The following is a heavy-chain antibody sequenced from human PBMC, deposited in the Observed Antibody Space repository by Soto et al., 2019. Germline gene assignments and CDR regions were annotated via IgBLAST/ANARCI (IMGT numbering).Heavy chain of an antibody. J-gene: IGHJ6*03. CDR1: GYTFTNYG. Sequence: QVQLLQSGAEVKKPGASVKVSCKASGYTFTNYGITWVRQAPGQGLEWMGWISAYNGDTHYTQRLQGRVTMTTDTSMVPAYLDPRCLGSDYTSVHYWARVPQLVGYVYYYMDVWAKVTTVTVSS. CDR2: ISAYNGDT. V-gene: IGHV1-18*01. D-gene: IGHD6-6*01. CDR3: ARVPQLVGYVYYYMDV.